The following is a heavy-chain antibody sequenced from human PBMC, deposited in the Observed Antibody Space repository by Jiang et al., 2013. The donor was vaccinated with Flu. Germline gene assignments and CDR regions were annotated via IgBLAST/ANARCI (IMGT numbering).Heavy chain of an antibody. CDR3: ARSSGWYFEGSSGTHYYYYGMDV. V-gene: IGHV5-51*01. D-gene: IGHD6-19*01. CDR2: IYPGDSDT. Sequence: RQMPGKGLEWMGIIYPGDSDTRYSPSFQGQVTISADKSISTAYLQWSSLKASDTAMYYCARSSGWYFEGSSGTHYYYYGMDVWGQGTTVTVSS. J-gene: IGHJ6*02.